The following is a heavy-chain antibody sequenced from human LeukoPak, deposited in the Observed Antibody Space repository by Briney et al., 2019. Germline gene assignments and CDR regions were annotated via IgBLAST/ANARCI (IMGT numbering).Heavy chain of an antibody. CDR3: AREEGVCIASGPCYFDY. J-gene: IGHJ4*02. D-gene: IGHD5-12*01. CDR1: GYTFTSYY. CDR2: INPSGGST. Sequence: ASVKVSCKASGYTFTSYYMHWVRQAPGQGLEWMGIINPSGGSTSYAQKFQGRVTMTRDTSTSTVYMELSSLRSEDTAVYYCAREEGVCIASGPCYFDYWGQGTLVTVSS. V-gene: IGHV1-46*01.